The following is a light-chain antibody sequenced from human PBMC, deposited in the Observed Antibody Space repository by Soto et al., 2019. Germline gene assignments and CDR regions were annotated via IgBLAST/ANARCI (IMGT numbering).Light chain of an antibody. CDR3: QQYNSYSPRT. CDR1: QSIGNW. J-gene: IGKJ1*01. V-gene: IGKV1-5*01. CDR2: DAS. Sequence: DVQVTQSPSTLSASDGQTVTMTCRASQSIGNWLAWYQQKPGKAPNLLIYDASTLENGVPSRFSGSASGTDFTLTISSLQPYDFATYYCQQYNSYSPRTFGQGTKVEIK.